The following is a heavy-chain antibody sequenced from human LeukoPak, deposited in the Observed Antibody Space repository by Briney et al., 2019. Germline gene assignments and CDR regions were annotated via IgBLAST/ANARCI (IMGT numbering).Heavy chain of an antibody. Sequence: KTSETLSLTCTVSGGSISSGSYYWSWIRQPPGKGLEWIAYINYSGSTNYNPSLKSRVTISVDTSKNHFSLTLSSVTAADTAVYYCARFGGPHAFDIWGQGTLVTVSS. V-gene: IGHV4-61*03. J-gene: IGHJ3*02. D-gene: IGHD3-3*01. CDR1: GGSISSGSYY. CDR2: INYSGST. CDR3: ARFGGPHAFDI.